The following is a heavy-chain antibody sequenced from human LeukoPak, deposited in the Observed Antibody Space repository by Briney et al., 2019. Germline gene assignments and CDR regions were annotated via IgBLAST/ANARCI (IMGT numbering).Heavy chain of an antibody. CDR2: ISSSSSYI. V-gene: IGHV3-21*01. CDR1: GFTFSSYG. J-gene: IGHJ3*02. CDR3: ARALSSSSWRWAFDI. Sequence: PGGSLRLSCAASGFTFSSYGMNWVRQAPGKGLEWVSSISSSSSYIYYADSVKGRFTISRDNAKNSLYLQMNSLRAEDTAVYYCARALSSSSWRWAFDIWGQGTMVTVSS. D-gene: IGHD6-13*01.